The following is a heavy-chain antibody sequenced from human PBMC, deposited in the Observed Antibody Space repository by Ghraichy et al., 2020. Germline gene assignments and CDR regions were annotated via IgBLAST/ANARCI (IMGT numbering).Heavy chain of an antibody. D-gene: IGHD6-19*01. CDR1: GGSFSGYY. Sequence: SETLSLTCAVYGGSFSGYYWSWIRQPPGKGLEWIGEINHSGSTNYNPSLKSRVTISVDTSKNQFSLKLSSVTAADTAVYYCARLRAVAGTFYYYGMDVWGQGTTVTVSS. CDR3: ARLRAVAGTFYYYGMDV. V-gene: IGHV4-34*01. CDR2: INHSGST. J-gene: IGHJ6*02.